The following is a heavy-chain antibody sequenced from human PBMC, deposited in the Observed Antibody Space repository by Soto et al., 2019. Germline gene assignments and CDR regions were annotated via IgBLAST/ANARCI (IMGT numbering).Heavy chain of an antibody. V-gene: IGHV3-30-3*01. CDR2: ISYDGSNK. CDR1: GFTFSSYA. D-gene: IGHD2-15*01. CDR3: ARDSSMVVVVAATLSWFDP. Sequence: GGSLRLSCAASGFTFSSYAMHWVRQAPGKGLEWVAVISYDGSNKYYADSVKGRFTISRDNSKNTLYLQMNSLRAEDTAVYYCARDSSMVVVVAATLSWFDPWGQGTLVTVSS. J-gene: IGHJ5*02.